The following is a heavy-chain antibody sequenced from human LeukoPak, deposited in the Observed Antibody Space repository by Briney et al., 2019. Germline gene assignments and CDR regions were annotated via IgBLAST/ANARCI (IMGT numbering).Heavy chain of an antibody. CDR1: GFTFSSYA. J-gene: IGHJ4*02. Sequence: PGGSLRLSCAASGFTFSSYAMSWVRQAPGKGLEWVSAISGSGGNTYYADSVKGRFTISRDNSKNTLYLQMNSLRAEDTAVYYCAKGREGYQLLWGVYWGQGTLVTVSS. D-gene: IGHD2-2*01. CDR3: AKGREGYQLLWGVY. CDR2: ISGSGGNT. V-gene: IGHV3-23*01.